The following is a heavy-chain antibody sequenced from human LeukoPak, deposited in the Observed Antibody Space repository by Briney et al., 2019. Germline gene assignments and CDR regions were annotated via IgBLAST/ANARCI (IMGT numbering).Heavy chain of an antibody. CDR1: GFTVSSNY. J-gene: IGHJ3*02. Sequence: TGGSLRLSCAASGFTVSSNYMSWVRQAPGKGLEWVSVIYSGGSTYYADSVKGRFTISRDNSKNTLYLQMNSLRAEDTAVYYCARASLYAVDAFDIWGQGTMVTVSS. D-gene: IGHD5/OR15-5a*01. CDR3: ARASLYAVDAFDI. V-gene: IGHV3-66*01. CDR2: IYSGGST.